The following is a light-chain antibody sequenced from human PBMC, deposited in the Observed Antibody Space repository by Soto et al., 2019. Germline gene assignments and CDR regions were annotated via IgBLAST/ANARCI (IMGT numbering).Light chain of an antibody. V-gene: IGLV1-40*01. CDR1: SSNIGAGYD. CDR2: GNS. Sequence: QSVLTQPPSVSGSPGQRVTISCTGSSSNIGAGYDVHWYQQLPGTAPKLLIYGNSNRPSGVPDRFSGSKSGTSASLAITGLRAEDEAEYYCQSYDSSLSGSEVFGGGTKVTVL. CDR3: QSYDSSLSGSEV. J-gene: IGLJ3*02.